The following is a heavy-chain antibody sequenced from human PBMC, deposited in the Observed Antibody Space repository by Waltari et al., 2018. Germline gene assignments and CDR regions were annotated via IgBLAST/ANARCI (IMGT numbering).Heavy chain of an antibody. Sequence: EVQLVESGGGLIQPVGSLRLSCAASGFTFSTYWLHWGRQVPGTGVVWGSRIDTKGSRTDYADSVKGRFTISRDNAKNTLYLQMNSLRVEDTALYYCARDLGGSGSDWGQGTLVTVSS. CDR3: ARDLGGSGSD. V-gene: IGHV3-74*01. CDR2: IDTKGSRT. CDR1: GFTFSTYW. D-gene: IGHD1-26*01. J-gene: IGHJ4*02.